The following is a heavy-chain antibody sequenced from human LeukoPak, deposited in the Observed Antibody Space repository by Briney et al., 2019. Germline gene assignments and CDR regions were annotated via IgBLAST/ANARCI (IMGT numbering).Heavy chain of an antibody. Sequence: GGSLRLSCAVSGFTFSRYAMSWVRQAPGKGLEWVSVISGSGGTTYYADSVKGRFTISRDNSKNTLYLQMNSLRAEDTAVYYCAKEPHFDFWNGYSYYFDDWGQGTLVTVSS. V-gene: IGHV3-23*01. CDR1: GFTFSRYA. CDR2: ISGSGGTT. J-gene: IGHJ4*02. CDR3: AKEPHFDFWNGYSYYFDD. D-gene: IGHD3-3*01.